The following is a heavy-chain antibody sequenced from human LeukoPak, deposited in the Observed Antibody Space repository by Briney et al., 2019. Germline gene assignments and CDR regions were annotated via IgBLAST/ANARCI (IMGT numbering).Heavy chain of an antibody. CDR3: ARGPQNWNYGAYFDY. CDR2: IYTSGST. D-gene: IGHD1-7*01. CDR1: GGSISSGSYY. Sequence: PSQTLPLTCTVSGGSISSGSYYWSWIRQPAGKGLEWIGRIYTSGSTNYNPSLKSRVTISVDTSKNQFSLKLSSVTAADTAVYYCARGPQNWNYGAYFDYWGQGTLVTVSS. J-gene: IGHJ4*02. V-gene: IGHV4-61*02.